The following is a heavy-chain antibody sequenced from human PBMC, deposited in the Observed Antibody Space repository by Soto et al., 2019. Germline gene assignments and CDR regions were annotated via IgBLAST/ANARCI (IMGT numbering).Heavy chain of an antibody. CDR2: IYYSGST. CDR1: GGSIISGDYY. Sequence: SETLSLTCTVSGGSIISGDYYWSWIRQPPGKGLEWIGYIYYSGSTNYNPSLKSRVTISVDTSKNQFSLKLSSVTAADTAVYYCARYGSGSSVWFDPWGQGTLVTVSS. D-gene: IGHD3-10*01. CDR3: ARYGSGSSVWFDP. J-gene: IGHJ5*02. V-gene: IGHV4-61*08.